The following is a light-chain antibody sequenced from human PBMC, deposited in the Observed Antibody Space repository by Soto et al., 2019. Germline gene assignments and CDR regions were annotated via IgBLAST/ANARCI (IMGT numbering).Light chain of an antibody. CDR3: QQYDLATG. CDR2: NAS. CDR1: QSVSTN. V-gene: IGKV3-15*01. J-gene: IGKJ4*01. Sequence: EIVMTQSPDTLSVSPGERATLSCRASQSVSTNLVWYQQKPGQAPRLLIFNASTRATGTAARFSGSGSGTEFTLTISRLQSEDFAVYYCQQYDLATGFGGGTKVEIK.